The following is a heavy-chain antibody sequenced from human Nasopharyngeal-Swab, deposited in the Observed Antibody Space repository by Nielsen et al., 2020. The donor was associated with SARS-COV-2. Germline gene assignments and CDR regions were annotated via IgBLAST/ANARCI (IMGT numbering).Heavy chain of an antibody. CDR3: ARGGVGAVGGALDY. Sequence: ASVKVSCKASGYNFITYDFNWVRQATAQGLEWMGWMNPNSGNTGYAQKFQGRVTMTRNTSIRTAYMELSSLRSEDTAVYYCARGGVGAVGGALDYWGQGTQVTVSS. V-gene: IGHV1-8*01. J-gene: IGHJ4*02. D-gene: IGHD1-26*01. CDR2: MNPNSGNT. CDR1: GYNFITYD.